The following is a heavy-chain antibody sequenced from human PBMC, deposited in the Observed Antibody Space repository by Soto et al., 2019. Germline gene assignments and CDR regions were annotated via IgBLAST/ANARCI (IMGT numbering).Heavy chain of an antibody. CDR2: ISHDGSNK. V-gene: IGHV3-30-3*01. CDR1: GFTFTAYA. D-gene: IGHD1-1*01. CDR3: AGAKNTAWHDFYP. Sequence: QVQLVESGGGVVQPGRSLRLSCAASGFTFTAYAMHWVRQAPGKGLAWVTIISHDGSNKYYADSVKGRFTISRDNSKNTLYRQMNSRRGKDTPMYYGAGAKNTAWHDFYPWGQGTLVTVSS. J-gene: IGHJ5*02.